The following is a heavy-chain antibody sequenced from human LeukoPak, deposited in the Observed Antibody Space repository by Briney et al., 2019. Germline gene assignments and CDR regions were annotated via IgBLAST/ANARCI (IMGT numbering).Heavy chain of an antibody. V-gene: IGHV1-3*01. J-gene: IGHJ4*02. CDR3: ARGPFTVTTLGYFDY. D-gene: IGHD4-17*01. CDR1: GYTFTSYA. CDR2: INAGNGNT. Sequence: ASVKVSCKASGYTFTSYAMHWVRQAPGQRLEWMGWINAGNGNTKYSQKFQGRVTITRDTSASTAYMELSSLRSEDTAVYYCARGPFTVTTLGYFDYWGQGTLVTVSS.